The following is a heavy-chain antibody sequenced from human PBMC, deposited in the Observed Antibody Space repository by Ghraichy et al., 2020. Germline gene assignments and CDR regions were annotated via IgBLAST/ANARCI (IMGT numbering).Heavy chain of an antibody. V-gene: IGHV3-33*01. CDR2: IWYDGSNK. D-gene: IGHD5-12*01. CDR1: GFTFSSYG. CDR3: ARDLGSGYDSTVSEY. J-gene: IGHJ4*02. Sequence: LSLTCAASGFTFSSYGMHWVRQAPGKRLEWVAVIWYDGSNKYYGDSVKGRFTISRDNSKNTLYLQMNSLRVDDTAMYYCARDLGSGYDSTVSEYWGQGTLVAVSS.